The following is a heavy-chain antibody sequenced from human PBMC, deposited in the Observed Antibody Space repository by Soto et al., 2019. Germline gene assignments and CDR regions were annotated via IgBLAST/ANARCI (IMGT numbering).Heavy chain of an antibody. CDR2: IYYSGNT. CDR1: GGSISSGGYY. J-gene: IGHJ5*02. CDR3: ARDVRDDSSGYYLNWFDP. V-gene: IGHV4-31*02. D-gene: IGHD3-22*01. Sequence: SETLSLTXSVSGGSISSGGYYWTWIRQHPGKGLEWIGYIYYSGNTYYKPSLNSRVTISVDTSKNQFSLKLSSVTAADTAVYYCARDVRDDSSGYYLNWFDPWGQGTLVTVSS.